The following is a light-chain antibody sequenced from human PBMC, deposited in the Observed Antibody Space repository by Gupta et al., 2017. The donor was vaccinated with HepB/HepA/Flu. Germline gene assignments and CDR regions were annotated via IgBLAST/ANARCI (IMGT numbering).Light chain of an antibody. CDR3: NSRDSSGNHYV. J-gene: IGLJ1*01. Sequence: SSELTLAPAVSVVLGQTVRSACLGDSLRRFSASWFQQKPGQAPVLIIYGKNNRPSGIPDRFSDSRSGNTASLTITGAQAEDVADYYCNSRDSSGNHYVFGSGTKVTVL. CDR1: SLRRFS. V-gene: IGLV3-19*01. CDR2: GKN.